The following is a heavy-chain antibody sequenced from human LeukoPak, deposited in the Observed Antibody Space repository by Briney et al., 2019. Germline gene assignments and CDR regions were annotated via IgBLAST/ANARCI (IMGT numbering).Heavy chain of an antibody. D-gene: IGHD6-13*01. Sequence: GESLKISCKGSGYSFTCYWIGWVRQMPGKGLEWMGIIYPGDSDTRYSPSFQGQVTISADKSISTAYLQWSSLKASDTAMYYCARHVQPAAGTSGFDPWGQGTLVTVSS. CDR1: GYSFTCYW. J-gene: IGHJ5*02. CDR2: IYPGDSDT. CDR3: ARHVQPAAGTSGFDP. V-gene: IGHV5-51*01.